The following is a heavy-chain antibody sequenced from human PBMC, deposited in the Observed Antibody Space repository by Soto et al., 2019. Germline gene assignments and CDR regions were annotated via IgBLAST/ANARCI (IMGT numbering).Heavy chain of an antibody. CDR3: ARELSDGNNVGFDY. CDR2: IIPVFGTG. J-gene: IGHJ4*02. V-gene: IGHV1-69*01. Sequence: QVQLVQSGAEVKMPGSSVKVSCKTSGDTFSSDAISWVRQAPGQGLEWMGDIIPVFGTGNYAQKFRGRVTITADEYTSTVYMDLSSLTSEDTAVYFCARELSDGNNVGFDYWGQGTLVTVSS. CDR1: GDTFSSDA. D-gene: IGHD3-10*01.